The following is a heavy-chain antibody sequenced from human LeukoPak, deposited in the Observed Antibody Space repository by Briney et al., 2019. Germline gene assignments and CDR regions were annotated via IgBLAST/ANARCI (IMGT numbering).Heavy chain of an antibody. V-gene: IGHV5-51*01. CDR1: GYSFTTYW. Sequence: KRGEALKISWKSSGYSFTTYWIGWVRQMPGKGLEWMGLISPGDSDTRYSPSFQGQVTISADKSINTAYLQWSSMKASDTAMYYCARLSDGNLDYWGQGTLVTVSS. D-gene: IGHD4-23*01. CDR2: ISPGDSDT. J-gene: IGHJ4*02. CDR3: ARLSDGNLDY.